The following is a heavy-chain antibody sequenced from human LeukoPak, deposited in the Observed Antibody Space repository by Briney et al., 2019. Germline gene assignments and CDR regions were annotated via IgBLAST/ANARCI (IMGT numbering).Heavy chain of an antibody. D-gene: IGHD6-19*01. CDR1: GFTFTSHW. J-gene: IGHJ5*02. Sequence: GGSLRLSCAISGFTFTSHWMTWVRQAPGKGLEWVASISQDGTEKYYVGSVKGRFTISRDNAKNSLFLQMNSLRAEDTAVYYCAQGGNTAVAWGQGTLVTVSS. CDR2: ISQDGTEK. CDR3: AQGGNTAVA. V-gene: IGHV3-7*01.